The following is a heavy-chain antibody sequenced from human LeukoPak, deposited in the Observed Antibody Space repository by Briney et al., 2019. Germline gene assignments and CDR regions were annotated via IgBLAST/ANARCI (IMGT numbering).Heavy chain of an antibody. CDR1: GYTLTGYY. CDR2: INPNSGGT. D-gene: IGHD6-19*01. V-gene: IGHV1-2*02. CDR3: ARFTRFVSSGWSHDAFDI. Sequence: ASVKVSCKASGYTLTGYYMHWVRQAPGQGLEWMGWINPNSGGTNYAQKFQGRVTMTRDTSISTAYMELSRLRSDDTAVYYCARFTRFVSSGWSHDAFDIWGQGTMVTVSS. J-gene: IGHJ3*02.